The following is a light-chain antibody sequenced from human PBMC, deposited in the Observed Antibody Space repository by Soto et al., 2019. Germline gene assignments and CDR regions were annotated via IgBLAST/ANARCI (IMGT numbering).Light chain of an antibody. V-gene: IGKV3-15*01. CDR1: QSVSSK. J-gene: IGKJ5*01. Sequence: EILMTQSPATLSVSAGERATLSCRASQSVSSKLAWYQQKPGQAPRLLSYGASTRATGIPARFSGSGSGTEFSLPFSSLQYEDLAVHYCQQYNKWPPITIRQWAQRENK. CDR2: GAS. CDR3: QQYNKWPPIT.